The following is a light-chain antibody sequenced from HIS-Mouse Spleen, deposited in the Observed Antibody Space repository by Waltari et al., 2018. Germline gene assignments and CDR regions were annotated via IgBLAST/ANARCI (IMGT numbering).Light chain of an antibody. CDR3: CSYAGSSTLV. Sequence: QSALTQPASVSGSPGQSITLSCTGTSSDVGSYNLVSWYHPHPGKAPKLMIYEGSKRPSGVSNRFSGSKSGNTASLTISGLQAEDEADYYCCSYAGSSTLVFGGGTKLTVL. CDR2: EGS. V-gene: IGLV2-23*01. CDR1: SSDVGSYNL. J-gene: IGLJ3*02.